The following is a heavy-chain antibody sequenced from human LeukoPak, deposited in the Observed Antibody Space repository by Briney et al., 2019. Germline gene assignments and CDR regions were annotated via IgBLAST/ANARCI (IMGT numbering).Heavy chain of an antibody. V-gene: IGHV4-4*07. CDR3: AGFGAGSYY. J-gene: IGHJ4*02. CDR1: GGSISSSY. D-gene: IGHD3-10*01. CDR2: IYTTGSTDST. Sequence: SETLSLTCTVSGGSISSSYCSWIRQPARKGLEWIGRIYTTGSTDSTDFNPSLKSRVTMSVDTSKNQFSLKLGSVTAADTAVYYCAGFGAGSYYWGQGTLVTVSS.